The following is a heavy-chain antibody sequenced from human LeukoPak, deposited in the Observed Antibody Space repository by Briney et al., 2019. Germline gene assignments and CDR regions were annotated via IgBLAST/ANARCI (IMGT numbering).Heavy chain of an antibody. D-gene: IGHD2-2*01. CDR2: LTWNSDSI. CDR3: VKGGIAEVPGGILHDAFDI. J-gene: IGHJ3*02. V-gene: IGHV3-9*01. Sequence: GRSLRLSCAASGFIFEDHVMNWVRQPPGKGLEWVSALTWNSDSIHYADSVKGRFTISRDNAKKSLYLEMNNVTLEDTAPYYCVKGGIAEVPGGILHDAFDIWGQGAMVTVSS. CDR1: GFIFEDHV.